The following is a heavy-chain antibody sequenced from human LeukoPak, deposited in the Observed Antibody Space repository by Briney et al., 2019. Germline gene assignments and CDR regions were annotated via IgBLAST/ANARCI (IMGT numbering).Heavy chain of an antibody. CDR2: IYSGGST. CDR1: GFTFSSYG. Sequence: PGGSLRLSCAASGFTFSSYGMHWVRQAPGKGLEWVSVIYSGGSTYYADSVKGRFTISRDNSKNTLYLQMNSLRAEDTAVYYCAGFYGSGSPRFDPWGQGTLVTVSS. J-gene: IGHJ5*02. CDR3: AGFYGSGSPRFDP. D-gene: IGHD3-10*01. V-gene: IGHV3-66*01.